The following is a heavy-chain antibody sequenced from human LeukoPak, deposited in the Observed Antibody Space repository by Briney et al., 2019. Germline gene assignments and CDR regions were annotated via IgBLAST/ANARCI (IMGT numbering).Heavy chain of an antibody. CDR2: IYTSGST. CDR1: GGSISSGSYY. D-gene: IGHD4-23*01. J-gene: IGHJ4*02. CDR3: ARLRDYGGTVDY. Sequence: SETLSLTCTVSGGSISSGSYYWSWIRQPAGKGLEWIGRIYTSGSTNYNPSLKSRVTISVDTSKNQFSLKLSSVTAADTAVYYCARLRDYGGTVDYWGQGTLVTVSS. V-gene: IGHV4-61*02.